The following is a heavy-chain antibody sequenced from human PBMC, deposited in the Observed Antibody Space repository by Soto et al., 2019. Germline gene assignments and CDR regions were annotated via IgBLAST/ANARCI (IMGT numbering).Heavy chain of an antibody. CDR2: INHSGST. CDR1: GGSFSGYY. Sequence: SETLSLTCAVYGGSFSGYYWSWIRQPPGKGLEWIGEINHSGSTNYNPSLKSRVTISVDTSKNQFSLKLSSVTAADTAVYYCARGIAAAGVDYWGQGTLVTVSS. D-gene: IGHD6-13*01. J-gene: IGHJ4*02. V-gene: IGHV4-34*01. CDR3: ARGIAAAGVDY.